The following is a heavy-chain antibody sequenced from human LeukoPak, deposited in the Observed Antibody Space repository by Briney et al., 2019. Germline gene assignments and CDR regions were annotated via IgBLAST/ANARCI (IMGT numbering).Heavy chain of an antibody. V-gene: IGHV4-59*01. CDR2: IYYSGST. CDR1: GGSISIYY. D-gene: IGHD3-9*01. CDR3: ARGGRYFDWLFDFDY. J-gene: IGHJ4*02. Sequence: SETLSLTCTVSGGSISIYYWSWIRQPPGKGLEWLGYIYYSGSTNYNPSLKSRVTISVDTSKNQFSLKLSSVTAADTAVYYCARGGRYFDWLFDFDYWGQGTLVTVSS.